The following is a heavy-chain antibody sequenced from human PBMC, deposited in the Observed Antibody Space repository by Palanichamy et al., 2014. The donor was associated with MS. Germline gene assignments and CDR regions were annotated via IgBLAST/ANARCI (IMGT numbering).Heavy chain of an antibody. CDR2: ITWDGQTT. V-gene: IGHV3-43*01. Sequence: EVQLVESWGVVVQPGGSLRLSCAASGFTFDDYTMHWVRQAPGKGLEWVSLITWDGQTTYYADSVKGRFTISRDNSKNSLYLQLSSLTTEDSALYYCAKDFYTSSWYYFGDWGQGTLVTVSS. D-gene: IGHD6-13*01. CDR1: GFTFDDYT. CDR3: AKDFYTSSWYYFGD. J-gene: IGHJ4*02.